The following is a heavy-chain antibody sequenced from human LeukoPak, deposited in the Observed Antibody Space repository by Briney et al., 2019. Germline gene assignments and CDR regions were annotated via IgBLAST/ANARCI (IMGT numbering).Heavy chain of an antibody. CDR3: ARDTLYYDSSGYGRVSFDP. V-gene: IGHV4-59*01. J-gene: IGHJ5*02. D-gene: IGHD3-22*01. CDR1: DDSITMYY. Sequence: PSETLSLTCTVSDDSITMYYWTWIRQPPGKGLEWIGYVDHTGSTKFNPSLNGRVSISRDTSNNFFSLRLRSVTAADTAVYFCARDTLYYDSSGYGRVSFDPWGQGTLVTVSS. CDR2: VDHTGST.